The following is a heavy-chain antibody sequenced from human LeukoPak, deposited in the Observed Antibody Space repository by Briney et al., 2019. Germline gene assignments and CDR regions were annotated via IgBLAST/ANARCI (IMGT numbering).Heavy chain of an antibody. CDR1: GCTFSSYA. D-gene: IGHD1-1*01. CDR3: AKGTSEVRNFDY. J-gene: IGHJ4*02. Sequence: GGSLRLSCAASGCTFSSYAMHWLRLARGMGLEWVSAISGSGGSTYYADTVKGRFTISRDNSKHTLYLQMNSLRAEDTAVYYCAKGTSEVRNFDYWGQGPLVTVSS. V-gene: IGHV3-23*01. CDR2: ISGSGGST.